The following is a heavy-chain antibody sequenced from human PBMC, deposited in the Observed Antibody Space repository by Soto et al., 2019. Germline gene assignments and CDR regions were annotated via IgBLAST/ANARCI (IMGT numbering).Heavy chain of an antibody. Sequence: QVQLVQSGAEVKKPGSSVKVSCKASGGTFSSYTISWVRQAPGQGLEWMGRIIPILGIANYAQKFQGSVTITADKSTSTADMELSSLRSEETAVDYCARRGTQHLVRGVGMDVWGQGTTVTVSS. D-gene: IGHD6-13*01. J-gene: IGHJ6*02. CDR2: IIPILGIA. CDR3: ARRGTQHLVRGVGMDV. CDR1: GGTFSSYT. V-gene: IGHV1-69*02.